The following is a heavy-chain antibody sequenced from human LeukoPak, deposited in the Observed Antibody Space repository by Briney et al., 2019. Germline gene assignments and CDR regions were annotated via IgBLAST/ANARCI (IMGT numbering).Heavy chain of an antibody. D-gene: IGHD3-22*01. Sequence: GGSLRLSCAASGFTFSRYWMNWVRQAPGKGLEWVASIKQDGSEKYYVDSVKGRFTISRDNAKKSLFVQMNSLRAEDTAVYYCARSYDGGSSGYYYDYWGQGTLVTVSS. CDR3: ARSYDGGSSGYYYDY. V-gene: IGHV3-7*01. CDR1: GFTFSRYW. CDR2: IKQDGSEK. J-gene: IGHJ4*02.